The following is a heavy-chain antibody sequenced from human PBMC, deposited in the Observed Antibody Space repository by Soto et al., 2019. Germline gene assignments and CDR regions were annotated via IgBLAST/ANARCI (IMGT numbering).Heavy chain of an antibody. D-gene: IGHD3-16*02. CDR2: ISDSGNST. V-gene: IGHV3-23*01. J-gene: IGHJ6*02. Sequence: PGGSLRLSCAASGFTLSSYAMNWVRQAPGKGLEWVSGISDSGNSTDYADSVKGRFTISRDNSKNTLYLQMNSLRAEDTAVYYCARVIEAYSNYGMDVWGQGTTVTVSS. CDR3: ARVIEAYSNYGMDV. CDR1: GFTLSSYA.